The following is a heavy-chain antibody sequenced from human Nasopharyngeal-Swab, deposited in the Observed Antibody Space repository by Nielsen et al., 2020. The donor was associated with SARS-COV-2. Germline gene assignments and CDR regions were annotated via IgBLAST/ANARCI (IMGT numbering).Heavy chain of an antibody. CDR2: FSGSGGST. J-gene: IGHJ4*02. CDR1: GFTFSTYA. V-gene: IGHV3-23*01. CDR3: AKNRWGSSGRFEIDY. Sequence: GESLKISCAASGFTFSTYAVSWVRQAPGKGLEWVSVFSGSGGSTYYADSVKGRFTISGDNSKNTLYLQMNSLRAEDTAVYYCAKNRWGSSGRFEIDYWGQGTLVTVSS. D-gene: IGHD6-19*01.